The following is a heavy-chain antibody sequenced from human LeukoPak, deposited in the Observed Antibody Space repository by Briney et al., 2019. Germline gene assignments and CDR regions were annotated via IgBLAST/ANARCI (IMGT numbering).Heavy chain of an antibody. V-gene: IGHV3-23*01. Sequence: AQSLRLSCAASGFTFSSYAMSWVRQAPGEGLEWVSSIRGSGGSTYYADYVKGRFTIPRDNSKHTLYLKLNSLRPEYTAVYYFAEGNGFYCVSSCSYYSYMGVWGKETTLSVSS. CDR2: IRGSGGST. CDR3: AEGNGFYCVSSCSYYSYMGV. CDR1: GFTFSSYA. D-gene: IGHD6-13*01. J-gene: IGHJ6*03.